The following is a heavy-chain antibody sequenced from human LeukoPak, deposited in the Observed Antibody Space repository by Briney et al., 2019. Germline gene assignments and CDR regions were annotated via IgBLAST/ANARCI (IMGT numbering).Heavy chain of an antibody. V-gene: IGHV1-2*02. CDR3: TRAYTGFEAFDY. D-gene: IGHD5-12*01. CDR2: INPNSGGT. Sequence: ASVKVSCKTSGYTFIGYYMHWVRQAPGQGLEWMGWINPNSGGTKIAQKFQGRVSMTRDTSISTAYMELSSLRSDDTAVYYCTRAYTGFEAFDYWGQGTLVTVSS. J-gene: IGHJ4*02. CDR1: GYTFIGYY.